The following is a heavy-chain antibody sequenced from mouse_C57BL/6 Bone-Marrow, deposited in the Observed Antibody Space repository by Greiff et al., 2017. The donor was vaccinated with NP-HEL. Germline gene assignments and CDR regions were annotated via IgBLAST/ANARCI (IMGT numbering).Heavy chain of an antibody. CDR2: IYPRSGNT. CDR3: ARRGYYGNFYWYFDV. Sequence: VQLQQSGAELARPGASVKLSCKASGYTFTSYGISWVKQRTGQGLEWIGEIYPRSGNTYYNEKFKGKATLTADKSSSTAYMELRSLTSEDSAVYFCARRGYYGNFYWYFDVWGTGTTVTVSS. D-gene: IGHD2-1*01. V-gene: IGHV1-81*01. CDR1: GYTFTSYG. J-gene: IGHJ1*03.